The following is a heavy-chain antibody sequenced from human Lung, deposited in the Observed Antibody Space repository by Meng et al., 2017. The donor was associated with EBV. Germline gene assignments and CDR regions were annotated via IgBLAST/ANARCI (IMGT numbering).Heavy chain of an antibody. Sequence: QVQLVQSGPELKTPGASVQLSCKASGYTFTKYAMNLVRQAPGQGLGWMGLINTNTGNPTYAQGFTGRFVFSLDTSVSTAYLQISNLEAADTAVYYCARFESLTAGTLDYWGQGTLVTVSS. CDR1: GYTFTKYA. J-gene: IGHJ4*02. CDR2: INTNTGNP. CDR3: ARFESLTAGTLDY. D-gene: IGHD6-13*01. V-gene: IGHV7-4-1*02.